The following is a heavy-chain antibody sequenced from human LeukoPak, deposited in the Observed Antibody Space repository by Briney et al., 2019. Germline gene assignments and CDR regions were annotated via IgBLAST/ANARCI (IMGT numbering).Heavy chain of an antibody. D-gene: IGHD6-13*01. Sequence: SVKVSCKASGYTFTGYYMHWVRQAPGQGLEWMGWINPNSGGTNYAQKFQGRVTMTRDTSISTAYMELSRLRSDDTAVYYCVRDRGITAVSAYWGQGTLVTVSS. CDR1: GYTFTGYY. J-gene: IGHJ4*02. CDR2: INPNSGGT. CDR3: VRDRGITAVSAY. V-gene: IGHV1-2*02.